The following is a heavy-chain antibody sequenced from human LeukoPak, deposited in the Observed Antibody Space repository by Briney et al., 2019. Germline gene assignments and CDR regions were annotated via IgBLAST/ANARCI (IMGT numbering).Heavy chain of an antibody. CDR3: ATTFGPTGVDY. CDR2: INPNSGGT. D-gene: IGHD3-10*01. J-gene: IGHJ4*02. Sequence: GGSVTVSCKASGYTFTGYYMHWVRQAPGQGLEWMGWINPNSGGTNYAQKFQGRVTMTRDTSISTAYMELSRLRSDDTAVYYCATTFGPTGVDYWGQGTLVTVSS. CDR1: GYTFTGYY. V-gene: IGHV1-2*02.